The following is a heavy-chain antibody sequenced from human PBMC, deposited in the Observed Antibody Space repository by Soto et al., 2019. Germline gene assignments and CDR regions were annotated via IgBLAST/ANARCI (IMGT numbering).Heavy chain of an antibody. V-gene: IGHV3-30-3*01. D-gene: IGHD5-18*01. CDR1: GFTFTDHT. CDR3: ARGRTEGYRYGLW. CDR2: VSYDGSNK. J-gene: IGHJ4*02. Sequence: QVQLVESGGGVVQPGRSLRLSCAASGFTFTDHTMHWVRQAPGKGLEWVAVVSYDGSNKFYADSMKGPFTITKDNFKHTGHLQMDSLRTEDTAVYYCARGRTEGYRYGLWWGKGTLVTVSS.